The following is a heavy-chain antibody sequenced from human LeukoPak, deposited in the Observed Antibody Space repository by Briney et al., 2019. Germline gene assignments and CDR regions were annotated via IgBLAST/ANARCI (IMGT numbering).Heavy chain of an antibody. CDR2: IIPILGIA. CDR1: GGTFSSYA. CDR3: ARVSGGQWLVAPVDP. J-gene: IGHJ5*02. Sequence: ASVKVSCKASGGTFSSYAISWVRQAPGQGLEWMGRIIPILGIANYAQKFQGRVTITADKSTSTAYMELSSLRSEDTAVYYCARVSGGQWLVAPVDPWGQGTLVTVSS. D-gene: IGHD6-19*01. V-gene: IGHV1-69*04.